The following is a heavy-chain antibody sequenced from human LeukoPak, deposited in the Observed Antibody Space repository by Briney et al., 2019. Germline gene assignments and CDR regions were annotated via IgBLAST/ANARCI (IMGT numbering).Heavy chain of an antibody. V-gene: IGHV5-51*01. Sequence: GESLKISCKGSGYSFTSYWIGWVRQMPGKGLEWMGIIYPGDSDTRYSPSFQGQVTISADKSISTAYLQWSSLKASDTAMYYCARSGRYYDILTGYYLTNWFDPWGQGTLVTVSS. D-gene: IGHD3-9*01. CDR3: ARSGRYYDILTGYYLTNWFDP. J-gene: IGHJ5*02. CDR2: IYPGDSDT. CDR1: GYSFTSYW.